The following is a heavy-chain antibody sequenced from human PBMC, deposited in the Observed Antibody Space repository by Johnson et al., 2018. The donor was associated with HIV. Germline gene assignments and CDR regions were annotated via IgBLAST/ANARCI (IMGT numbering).Heavy chain of an antibody. D-gene: IGHD6-6*01. CDR1: GFTFSSYA. V-gene: IGHV3-20*04. J-gene: IGHJ3*02. Sequence: VQLVESGGGVVQPGTSLRLSCAASGFTFSSYAMSWVRQAPGKGLEWVSGINWNGGSTGYADSVKGRFTISRDNAKNSLYLQMNSLRAEDTAVYYCAKSSSSFGAFDIWGQGTMVTVSS. CDR2: INWNGGST. CDR3: AKSSSSFGAFDI.